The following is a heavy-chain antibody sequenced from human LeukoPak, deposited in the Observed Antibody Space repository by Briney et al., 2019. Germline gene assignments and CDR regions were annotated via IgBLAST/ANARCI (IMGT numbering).Heavy chain of an antibody. D-gene: IGHD3-22*01. CDR3: ARVARVYDSSGISFDY. CDR1: GGSISSYY. V-gene: IGHV4-59*01. CDR2: IYYSGST. J-gene: IGHJ4*02. Sequence: SQTLSLTCTVSGGSISSYYWSWIRQPPGKGLEWIGYIYYSGSTNYNPSLKSRVTISLDTSKNQFSLKLSSVTAADTAVYYCARVARVYDSSGISFDYWGQGTLVTVSS.